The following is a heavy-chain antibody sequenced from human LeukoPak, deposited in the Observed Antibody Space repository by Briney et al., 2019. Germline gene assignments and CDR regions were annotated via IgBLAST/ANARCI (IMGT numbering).Heavy chain of an antibody. D-gene: IGHD1-26*01. CDR2: IWYDGSNK. CDR3: ASLGATSEFDY. J-gene: IGHJ4*02. V-gene: IGHV3-33*01. Sequence: PGGSLRLSCAASGFTFSSYGMHWVRQAPGKGLEWVAVIWYDGSNKYYADSVKGRFTISRDNSKNTLYLQMNSLRAEDTAVYYCASLGATSEFDYWGQGTLVTVSS. CDR1: GFTFSSYG.